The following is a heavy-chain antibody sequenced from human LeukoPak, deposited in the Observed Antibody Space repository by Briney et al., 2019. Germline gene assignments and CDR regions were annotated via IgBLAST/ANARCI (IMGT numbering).Heavy chain of an antibody. CDR1: GGSISSSSYY. Sequence: PSETLSLTCTVSGGSISSSSYYWGWIRQPPGKGLEWIGSIYYSGSTYYNPSLKSRVTISVDTSKNQFSLKLSSVTAADTAVYYCARLRWLRTDYWGQGTLVTVSS. D-gene: IGHD5-12*01. J-gene: IGHJ4*02. CDR2: IYYSGST. V-gene: IGHV4-39*01. CDR3: ARLRWLRTDY.